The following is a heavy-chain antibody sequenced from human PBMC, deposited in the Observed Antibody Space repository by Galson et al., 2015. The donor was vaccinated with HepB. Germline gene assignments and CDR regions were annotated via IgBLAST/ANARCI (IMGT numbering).Heavy chain of an antibody. CDR3: ATEDCPGGLCLGP. Sequence: SLRLACAASGFTFSNYGMHWVRQAPGKGLEWVAVLSHDGNFKDYADSVKGRFTISRDDSKKTLHLQMNSLGAEDTAVYHCATEDCPGGLCLGPWGQGTPVTVSS. D-gene: IGHD2-8*02. J-gene: IGHJ5*02. V-gene: IGHV3-30*03. CDR2: LSHDGNFK. CDR1: GFTFSNYG.